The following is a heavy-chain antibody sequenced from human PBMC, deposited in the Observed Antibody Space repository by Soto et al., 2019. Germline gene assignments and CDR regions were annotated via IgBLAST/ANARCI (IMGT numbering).Heavy chain of an antibody. D-gene: IGHD5-12*01. Sequence: QVQLVQSGAEMKKPGSSVKVSCQASGDIYDSLTINWVRQAPGQGLEWMGRIIPVLGMANYAQKFQGRVTIIADKSTSTVYMELSSLTSEDTAVSYCARDLGGYDYLYYDYYMDVWGEGTTVTVSS. J-gene: IGHJ6*03. CDR2: IIPVLGMA. CDR3: ARDLGGYDYLYYDYYMDV. V-gene: IGHV1-69*08. CDR1: GDIYDSLT.